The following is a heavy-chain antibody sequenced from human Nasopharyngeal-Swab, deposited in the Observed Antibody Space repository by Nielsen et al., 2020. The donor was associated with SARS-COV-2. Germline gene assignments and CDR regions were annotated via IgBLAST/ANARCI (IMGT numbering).Heavy chain of an antibody. CDR1: GFTFDDYT. CDR2: ISWDGGST. CDR3: AKDMGSIAVAGYYYYGMDV. V-gene: IGHV3-43*01. Sequence: GGSLRLSCAASGFTFDDYTMHWVRQAPGKGLEWVSLISWDGGSTYYADSVKGRFTISRDNAKNSLYLQMNSLRAEDTALYYCAKDMGSIAVAGYYYYGMDVWGQGTTVTVSS. J-gene: IGHJ6*02. D-gene: IGHD6-19*01.